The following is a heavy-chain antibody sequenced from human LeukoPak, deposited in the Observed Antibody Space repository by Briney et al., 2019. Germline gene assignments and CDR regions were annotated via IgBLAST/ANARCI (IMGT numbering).Heavy chain of an antibody. J-gene: IGHJ4*02. D-gene: IGHD6-13*01. CDR3: AREQQLSFFDY. CDR1: GYSISSGYY. CDR2: IYHSGST. Sequence: SETLSLTCTVSGYSISSGYYWGWIRQPPGKGLEWIGSIYHSGSTYYNPSLKSRVTISVDTSKNQFSLKLSSVTAADTAVYYCAREQQLSFFDYWGQGTLDTVSS. V-gene: IGHV4-38-2*02.